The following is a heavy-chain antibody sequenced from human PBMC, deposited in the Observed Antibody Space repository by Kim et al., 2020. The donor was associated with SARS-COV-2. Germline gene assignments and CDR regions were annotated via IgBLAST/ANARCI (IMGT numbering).Heavy chain of an antibody. CDR1: GFTFSSYD. D-gene: IGHD2-15*01. V-gene: IGHV3-13*01. CDR2: IGTAGDT. Sequence: GGSLRLSCAASGFTFSSYDMHWVRQATGKGLEWVSAIGTAGDTYYPGSVKGRFTISRENAKNSLYLQMNSLRAGDTAVYYCARGGHSSYLAPYYMDVWGKGTTVTVSS. J-gene: IGHJ6*03. CDR3: ARGGHSSYLAPYYMDV.